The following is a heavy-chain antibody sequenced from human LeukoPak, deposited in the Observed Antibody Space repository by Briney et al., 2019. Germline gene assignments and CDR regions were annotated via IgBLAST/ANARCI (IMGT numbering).Heavy chain of an antibody. CDR1: GFLFSSYG. J-gene: IGHJ4*02. Sequence: GGSLRLSCTASGFLFSSYGLHWVRQAPGKGLEWVARVSHDGNNKYYADSVNGRFTISRDNSRNTLYLQMDILRAGDTAVYYCARDGRGTTHDGPFDYWGQGTLVTVSS. CDR3: ARDGRGTTHDGPFDY. V-gene: IGHV3-30*01. CDR2: VSHDGNNK. D-gene: IGHD1-7*01.